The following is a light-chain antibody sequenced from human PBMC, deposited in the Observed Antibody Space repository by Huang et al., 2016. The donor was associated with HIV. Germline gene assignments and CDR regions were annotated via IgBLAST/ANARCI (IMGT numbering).Light chain of an antibody. CDR1: QSVSNSY. CDR3: QQYGLSPRT. V-gene: IGKV3-20*01. CDR2: GAS. J-gene: IGKJ2*01. Sequence: EIVLTQSPGTLSLSPGERVTLSCRASQSVSNSYLAWYQQKPGQPPRLRIYGASSRATGIPYRFSGSGSGTDFTLIITGLEPEDFAVYYCQQYGLSPRTFGQGTKLEIK.